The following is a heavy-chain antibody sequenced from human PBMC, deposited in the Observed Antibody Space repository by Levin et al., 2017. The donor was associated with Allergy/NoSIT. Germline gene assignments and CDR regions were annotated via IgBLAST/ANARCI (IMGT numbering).Heavy chain of an antibody. CDR3: ARMARSHHIGI. CDR1: GSSITNFIW. D-gene: IGHD1-14*01. J-gene: IGHJ4*02. CDR2: IYHNGAT. V-gene: IGHV4-28*01. Sequence: SQTLSLTCSVSGSSITNFIWWGWIRQPPGKGLEWIGYIYHNGATQYNPSLKSRATLSVDSSKHQIFLSLSSLTAVDTAVYYCARMARSHHIGIWGKGTLVAVS.